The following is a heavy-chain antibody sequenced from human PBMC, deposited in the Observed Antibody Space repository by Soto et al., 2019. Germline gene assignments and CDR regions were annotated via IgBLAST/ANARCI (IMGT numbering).Heavy chain of an antibody. CDR1: GFTFSSYG. J-gene: IGHJ6*02. CDR3: ARDKLLRFGEPPDYYYYGMDV. Sequence: PGGSLRLSCAASGFTFSSYGMHWVRQAPGKGLEWVAVIWYDGSNKYYADSVKGRFTISRDNSKNTLYLQMNSLRAEDTAVYYCARDKLLRFGEPPDYYYYGMDVWGQGTTVTVSS. CDR2: IWYDGSNK. D-gene: IGHD3-10*01. V-gene: IGHV3-33*01.